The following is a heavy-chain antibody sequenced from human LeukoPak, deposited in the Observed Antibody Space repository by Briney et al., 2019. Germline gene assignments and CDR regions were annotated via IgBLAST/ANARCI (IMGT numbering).Heavy chain of an antibody. CDR1: GFTFSSYA. D-gene: IGHD2-2*01. J-gene: IGHJ6*03. V-gene: IGHV3-23*01. CDR3: AKIIVVVPAAPRTPYYYYMDV. CDR2: ISGSGGST. Sequence: PGGSLRLSCAASGFTFSSYAMSWVRQAPGKGLEWVSSISGSGGSTYYADSVKGRFTISRDKSKNTLYLQMNSLRAEDTAVYYCAKIIVVVPAAPRTPYYYYMDVWGKGTTVTVSS.